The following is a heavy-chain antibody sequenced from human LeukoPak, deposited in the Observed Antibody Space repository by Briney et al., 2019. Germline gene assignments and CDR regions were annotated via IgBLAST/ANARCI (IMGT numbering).Heavy chain of an antibody. D-gene: IGHD6-19*01. CDR1: GFTFSSYS. Sequence: PGGSLRLSCAASGFTFSSYSMNWVRQAPGKGLEWVSYISSSSSTIHYADSVKGRFTISRDNAKNSLYLQMNSLRAEDTAVYYCARGGSGWTHFDYWGQGTLVTVSS. V-gene: IGHV3-48*01. J-gene: IGHJ4*02. CDR3: ARGGSGWTHFDY. CDR2: ISSSSSTI.